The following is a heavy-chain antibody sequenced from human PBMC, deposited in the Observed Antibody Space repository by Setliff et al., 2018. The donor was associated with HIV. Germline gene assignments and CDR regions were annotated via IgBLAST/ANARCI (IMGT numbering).Heavy chain of an antibody. CDR3: ARGVNFDY. V-gene: IGHV4-61*08. D-gene: IGHD3-3*01. CDR2: IYYSGST. Sequence: SETLSLTCTVSGGSISSGGYYWSWIRQHPGKGPEWIGYIYYSGSTNYNPSLTSRVTISVDTSRNQFSLKLTSVTAADTAIYYCARGVNFDYWGQGTQVTVSS. J-gene: IGHJ4*02. CDR1: GGSISSGGYY.